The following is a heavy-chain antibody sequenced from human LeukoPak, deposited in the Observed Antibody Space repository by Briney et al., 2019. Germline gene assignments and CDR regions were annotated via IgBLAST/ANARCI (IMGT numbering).Heavy chain of an antibody. CDR1: GGSFSGYY. CDR3: ARGLGRRYMY. Sequence: SETLSLTCAVYGGSFSGYYWSWIRQPPGKGLEWIGEINHSRSTNYNPSLKSRVTISVDTSKNQFSLKLSSVTAADTAVYYCARGLGRRYMYWGQGTLVTVSS. V-gene: IGHV4-34*01. D-gene: IGHD1-1*01. CDR2: INHSRST. J-gene: IGHJ4*02.